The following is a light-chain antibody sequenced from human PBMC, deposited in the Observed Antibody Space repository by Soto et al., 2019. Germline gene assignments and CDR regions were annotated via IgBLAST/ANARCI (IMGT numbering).Light chain of an antibody. CDR1: SSDVGGYNY. V-gene: IGLV2-14*01. J-gene: IGLJ1*01. CDR3: SSYTSSSTLHV. Sequence: SVLTQPASVNGFPGQSITISCPGTSSDVGGYNYVSWYQQHPGKAPKLMIYDVSNRPSGVSNRFSGSKSGNTASLTISGLQAEDEADYYCSSYTSSSTLHVFGTGTKVTVL. CDR2: DVS.